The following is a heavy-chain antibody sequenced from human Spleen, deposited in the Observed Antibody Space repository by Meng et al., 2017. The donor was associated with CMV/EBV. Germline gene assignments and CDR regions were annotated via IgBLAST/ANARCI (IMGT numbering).Heavy chain of an antibody. Sequence: FAGYYLHWVRPAPGQGLEWMGWINPNSGGTNYAQKFQGRVTMTRDTSISTAYMELSRLRSDDTAVYYCARGKSVVVPAAKGDNWFDPWGQGTLVTVSS. D-gene: IGHD2-2*01. CDR1: FAGYY. CDR3: ARGKSVVVPAAKGDNWFDP. V-gene: IGHV1-2*02. J-gene: IGHJ5*02. CDR2: INPNSGGT.